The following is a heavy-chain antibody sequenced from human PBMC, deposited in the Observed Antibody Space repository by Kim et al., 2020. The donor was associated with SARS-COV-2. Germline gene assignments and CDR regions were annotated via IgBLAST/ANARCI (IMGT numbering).Heavy chain of an antibody. CDR1: GGSTSGSNW. V-gene: IGHV4-4*02. D-gene: IGHD1-26*01. CDR2: IYHSGST. Sequence: SETLSLTCAVSGGSTSGSNWWSWVRQPPGKGLEWIGEIYHSGSTNYNPSLKSRVTISVDKSKNQVSLKFNSVTAADTAVYYCARGGSYSSFDIWGQGTLVTVSS. J-gene: IGHJ3*02. CDR3: ARGGSYSSFDI.